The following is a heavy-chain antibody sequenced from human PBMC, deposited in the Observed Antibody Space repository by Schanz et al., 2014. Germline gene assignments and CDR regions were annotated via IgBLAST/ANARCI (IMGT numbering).Heavy chain of an antibody. CDR1: GFKFSIYA. D-gene: IGHD4-4*01. CDR2: ISYDGRSK. CDR3: ASADYTNYFDY. J-gene: IGHJ4*02. V-gene: IGHV3-30*04. Sequence: QVQLVDSGGGVVQPGRSLRLSCAASGFKFSIYAMHWVRQAPGKGLEWVAVISYDGRSKDYADSVKGRFTISRDNSKNTVFLQMNSLRWEDTAVYYCASADYTNYFDYWGQGTLVTVSS.